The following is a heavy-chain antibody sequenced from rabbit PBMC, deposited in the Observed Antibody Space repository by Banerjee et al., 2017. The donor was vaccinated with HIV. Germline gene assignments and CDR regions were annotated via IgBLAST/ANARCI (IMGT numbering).Heavy chain of an antibody. CDR2: IVTTSNGIT. CDR1: GFSFSSNYY. Sequence: QEQLVESGGGLVQPEGSLTLTCTATGFSFSSNYYMCWVRQAPGKGLEWIACIVTTSNGITFYATWAKGRFTISQTSSTTVTLQMTSLTAADTATYFCARMDSYDDFGFYFDLWGQGTLVTVS. D-gene: IGHD2-1*01. V-gene: IGHV1S45*01. J-gene: IGHJ4*01. CDR3: ARMDSYDDFGFYFDL.